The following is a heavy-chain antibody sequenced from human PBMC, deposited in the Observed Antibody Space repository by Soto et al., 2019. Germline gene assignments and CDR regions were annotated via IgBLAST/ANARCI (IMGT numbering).Heavy chain of an antibody. CDR1: GFSFSSYA. V-gene: IGHV3-23*01. Sequence: EVQLLESGGGLAQPGGSLRLSCAASGFSFSSYAMSWVRLAPGKGLEWVSGIGDSGYTTNYADSVRGRFTVSRDNSKNTLCLQRSSLRVEDTAIYYCAKREKGMECLVSAFDIWGQGTMVTVSS. CDR3: AKREKGMECLVSAFDI. CDR2: IGDSGYTT. J-gene: IGHJ3*02. D-gene: IGHD6-19*01.